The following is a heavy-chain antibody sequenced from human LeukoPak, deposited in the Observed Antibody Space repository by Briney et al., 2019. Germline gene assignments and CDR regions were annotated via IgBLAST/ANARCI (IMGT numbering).Heavy chain of an antibody. J-gene: IGHJ6*02. V-gene: IGHV4-34*01. CDR3: ARWVGGPSGSYYYGMDV. CDR1: GVSFSGYY. Sequence: SETLSLTCAVYGVSFSGYYWSWIRQPPGKGLEWIGEINHSGSTNYNPSLKSRVTISVDTSKNQFSLKLSSVTAADTAVYYCARWVGGPSGSYYYGMDVWGQGTTVTVSS. D-gene: IGHD1-26*01. CDR2: INHSGST.